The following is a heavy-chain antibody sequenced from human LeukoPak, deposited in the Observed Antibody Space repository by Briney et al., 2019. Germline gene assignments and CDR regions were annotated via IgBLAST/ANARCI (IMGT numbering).Heavy chain of an antibody. Sequence: GGSLRLSCAASGFTFSSISMNWVRQAPGKGLEWVSSISSRSTYIYYADSVRGRFTISRDNAKNSLYLQLNSLRADDTAVYYCARVPSDIVVVEPATPDFWGQGTLVTVSS. CDR2: ISSRSTYI. J-gene: IGHJ4*02. CDR1: GFTFSSIS. CDR3: ARVPSDIVVVEPATPDF. V-gene: IGHV3-21*01. D-gene: IGHD2-15*01.